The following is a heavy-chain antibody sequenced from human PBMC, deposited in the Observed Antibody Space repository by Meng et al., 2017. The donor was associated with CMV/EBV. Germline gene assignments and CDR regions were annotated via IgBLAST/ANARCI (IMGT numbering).Heavy chain of an antibody. D-gene: IGHD2-21*02. Sequence: GESLKISCAASGFTVSSNYMSWVRQAPGKGLEWVSVIYSGGSTYYADSVKGRFTISRDNSKNTLYLQMNSLRAEDTAVYYCARALLIPKGDDDYWGQGTLVTVSS. CDR2: IYSGGST. V-gene: IGHV3-53*05. CDR1: GFTVSSNY. CDR3: ARALLIPKGDDDY. J-gene: IGHJ4*02.